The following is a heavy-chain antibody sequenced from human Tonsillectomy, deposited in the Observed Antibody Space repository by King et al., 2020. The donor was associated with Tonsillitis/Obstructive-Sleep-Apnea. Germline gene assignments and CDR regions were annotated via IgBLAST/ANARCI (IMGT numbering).Heavy chain of an antibody. Sequence: QLVQSGAEVKKPGESLKISCKGSGYSFSSYWIGWVRQMPGKGLEWMGIIYPGDSDTRYSPSFQGQVTISADKSISTAYLQWSSLKASDTAMYYCARPPPTVGGDYYFYYIDGWGKGTTVTVSS. CDR2: IYPGDSDT. D-gene: IGHD4-23*01. V-gene: IGHV5-51*01. CDR3: ARPPPTVGGDYYFYYIDG. J-gene: IGHJ6*03. CDR1: GYSFSSYW.